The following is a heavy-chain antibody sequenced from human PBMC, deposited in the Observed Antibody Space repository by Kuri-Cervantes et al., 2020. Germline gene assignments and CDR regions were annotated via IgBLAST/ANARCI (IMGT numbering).Heavy chain of an antibody. CDR2: IYHSGST. Sequence: SETLSLTCAVSGYSISSGYYWGWIRQPPGRGLEWIGSIYHSGSTYYNPSLKSRVTISVDTSKNQFSLKLSSVTAADTAVYYCARGYYYYYDSSGFDYWGQGTLVTVSS. D-gene: IGHD3-22*01. CDR1: GYSISSGYY. CDR3: ARGYYYYYDSSGFDY. J-gene: IGHJ4*02. V-gene: IGHV4-38-2*01.